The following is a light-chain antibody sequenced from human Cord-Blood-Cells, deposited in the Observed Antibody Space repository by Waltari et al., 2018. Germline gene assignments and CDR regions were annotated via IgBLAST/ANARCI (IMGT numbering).Light chain of an antibody. CDR1: SSDVGSYNL. Sequence: QSALTQPASVSGSPGQSITISCTGTSSDVGSYNLVSWYRQHPGKAPKLMIYEGSKRPSGVSNRFSGSKSGNTASLTISGLQAEDEADYYCCSYAGSSTVFGGGTKLTVL. CDR3: CSYAGSSTV. V-gene: IGLV2-23*01. CDR2: EGS. J-gene: IGLJ2*01.